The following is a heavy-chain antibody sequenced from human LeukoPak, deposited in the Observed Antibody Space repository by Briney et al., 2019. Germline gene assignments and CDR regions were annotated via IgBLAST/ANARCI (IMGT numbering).Heavy chain of an antibody. CDR1: GYTFTKYY. V-gene: IGHV1-46*01. D-gene: IGHD5-18*01. Sequence: ASVKVSCKASGYTFTKYYIHWVRQAPGQGLEWMGLINPGGDNTNYAQNFQGRVTITADKSTSTAYMELSSLRSEDTAVYYCARDHTAMVTGYFDYWGQGTLVTVSS. CDR3: ARDHTAMVTGYFDY. CDR2: INPGGDNT. J-gene: IGHJ4*02.